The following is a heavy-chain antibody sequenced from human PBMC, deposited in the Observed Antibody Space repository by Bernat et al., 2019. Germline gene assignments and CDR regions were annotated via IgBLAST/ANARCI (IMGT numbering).Heavy chain of an antibody. CDR1: GFTFSTYG. J-gene: IGHJ5*02. CDR2: IWSDGSNK. CDR3: VIDHSSNWFDP. Sequence: QVQLVESGGGVVQPGRSLRLSCAASGFTFSTYGMHWVRQAPGKGLEWVAVIWSDGSNKYYADSVKGRFTISRDTSNNTLYLQMNSLRAEDTAVYYCVIDHSSNWFDPWGQGTLVTVSS. V-gene: IGHV3-33*01.